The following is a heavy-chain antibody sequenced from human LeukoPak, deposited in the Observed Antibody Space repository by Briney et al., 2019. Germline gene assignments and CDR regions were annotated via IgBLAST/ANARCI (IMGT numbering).Heavy chain of an antibody. CDR1: GGSISSSSYY. Sequence: SSETLSLTCTVSGGSISSSSYYWGWIRQPPGKGLEWIGSIYYSGSTYYNPSLKSRVIISVDTSKNQFSLKLSSVTAADTAVYYCARSLIYSGYDYYFDYWGQGTLVTVSS. J-gene: IGHJ4*02. CDR2: IYYSGST. CDR3: ARSLIYSGYDYYFDY. V-gene: IGHV4-39*01. D-gene: IGHD5-12*01.